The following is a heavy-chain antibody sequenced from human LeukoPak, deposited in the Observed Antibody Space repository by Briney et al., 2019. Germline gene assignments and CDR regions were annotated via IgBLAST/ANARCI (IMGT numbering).Heavy chain of an antibody. CDR3: ARAWSGYDFWSGYYYDYWYFDL. CDR1: GYTFTSYD. Sequence: GASVKVSCKASGYTFTSYDINWVRQATGQGLEWMGWMNPNSGNTGYAQKFQGRVTITRNTSISTAYMELSSLRSEDTAVYYCARAWSGYDFWSGYYYDYWYFDLWGQGTLVTVSS. CDR2: MNPNSGNT. J-gene: IGHJ2*01. V-gene: IGHV1-8*03. D-gene: IGHD3-3*01.